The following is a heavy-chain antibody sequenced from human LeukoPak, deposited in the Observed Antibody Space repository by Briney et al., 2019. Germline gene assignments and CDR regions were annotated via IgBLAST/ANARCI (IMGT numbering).Heavy chain of an antibody. CDR1: GFTFSCKA. CDR3: AKDPTMIVVVIPDY. Sequence: GGSLSLYCAASGFTFSCKALSWVRQAPGQGLEWFITPSGSGGSTYYADSVKGRFTISRDNSKNTLYLQMNSLRAEDTAVYYCAKDPTMIVVVIPDYWGQGTLVTVSS. D-gene: IGHD3-22*01. CDR2: PSGSGGST. J-gene: IGHJ4*02. V-gene: IGHV3-23*01.